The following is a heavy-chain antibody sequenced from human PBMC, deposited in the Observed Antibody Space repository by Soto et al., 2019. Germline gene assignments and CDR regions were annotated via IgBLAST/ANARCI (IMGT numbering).Heavy chain of an antibody. CDR1: GYSFSNYG. J-gene: IGHJ4*02. CDR2: ISTYNGRT. CDR3: ARDSGTYSGRFDV. V-gene: IGHV1-18*01. D-gene: IGHD1-26*01. Sequence: QVQLVQSGAEVKKPGASVKVSCNASGYSFSNYGINWVRQAPGQVLEWMGWISTYNGRTKYAQKVRGRVTLTTDTPTSTAYMELGSLISDDAAVYYCARDSGTYSGRFDVWGQGTLVTVSS.